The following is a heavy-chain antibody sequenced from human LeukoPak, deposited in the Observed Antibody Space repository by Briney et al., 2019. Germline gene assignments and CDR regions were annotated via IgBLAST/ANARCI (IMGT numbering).Heavy chain of an antibody. Sequence: SVKVSCKXSGGTFTSYAITWVRQAPRQGLEWMGKIIPISGTTNYAQKFQGRVTFTADESTSTAYMELSSLRSEDTALYYCARKLRLGGNWFDPWGQGTLVTVSS. CDR2: IIPISGTT. V-gene: IGHV1-69*13. D-gene: IGHD1-26*01. J-gene: IGHJ5*02. CDR1: GGTFTSYA. CDR3: ARKLRLGGNWFDP.